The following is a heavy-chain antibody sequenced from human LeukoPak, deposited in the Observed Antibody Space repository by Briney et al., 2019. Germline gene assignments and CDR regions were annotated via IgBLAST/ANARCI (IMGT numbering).Heavy chain of an antibody. V-gene: IGHV1-3*03. Sequence: ASVKVSCKASGYTFTRYAMNGVRQAPGQGLEWMGWINTGNGNTKYSQEFQGRVTITRDTSASTAYMELSSLRSEDMAVYYCARGARFRSYGSGTYYTSLPFDPWGQGTLVTVSS. CDR1: GYTFTRYA. J-gene: IGHJ5*02. CDR2: INTGNGNT. D-gene: IGHD3-10*01. CDR3: ARGARFRSYGSGTYYTSLPFDP.